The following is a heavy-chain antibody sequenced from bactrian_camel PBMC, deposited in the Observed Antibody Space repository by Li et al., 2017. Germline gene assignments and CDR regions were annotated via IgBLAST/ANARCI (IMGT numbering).Heavy chain of an antibody. CDR1: GFDDADAE. Sequence: PLVESGGGSVQIGGSLTLACAASRGFDDADAEWGWFRQAPGKERERVARISAFGNTAYQESAKGRFTISKDNANNTVNLMMNSLKPTDTGIYYCVARRHGECYFWANNWSRATWYDYWGRGTQVTVS. CDR3: VARRHGECYFWANNWSRATWYDY. J-gene: IGHJ4*01. D-gene: IGHD8*01. CDR2: ISAFGNT. V-gene: IGHV3S63*01.